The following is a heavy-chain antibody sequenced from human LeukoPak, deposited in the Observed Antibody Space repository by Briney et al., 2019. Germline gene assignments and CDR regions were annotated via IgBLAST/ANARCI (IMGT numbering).Heavy chain of an antibody. Sequence: GGSLRLSCAASGFTFSSYSMNWVRQAPGKGLEWAGHIKSKTDGGTTDYAAPVKGRFTISRDDSKNTLFLQMNSLKTEDTAVYYCTLPWGSGSYYDYWGQGTLVTVSS. D-gene: IGHD3-10*01. V-gene: IGHV3-15*01. CDR3: TLPWGSGSYYDY. CDR1: GFTFSSYS. J-gene: IGHJ4*02. CDR2: IKSKTDGGTT.